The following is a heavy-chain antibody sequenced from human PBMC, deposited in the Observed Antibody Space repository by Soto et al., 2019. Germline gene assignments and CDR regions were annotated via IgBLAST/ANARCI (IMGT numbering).Heavy chain of an antibody. CDR3: ARGRITGTTVYYYYGMDV. CDR1: GGSFSGYY. J-gene: IGHJ6*02. D-gene: IGHD1-7*01. CDR2: INHSGST. V-gene: IGHV4-34*01. Sequence: LSLTCAVYGGSFSGYYWSWIRQPPGKGLEWIGEINHSGSTNYNPSLKSRVTISVDTSKNQFSLKLSSVTAADTAVYYCARGRITGTTVYYYYGMDVWGQGTTVTVSS.